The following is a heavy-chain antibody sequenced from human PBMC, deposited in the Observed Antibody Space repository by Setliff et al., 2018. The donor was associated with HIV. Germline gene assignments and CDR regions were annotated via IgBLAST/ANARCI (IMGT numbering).Heavy chain of an antibody. CDR1: GGSINNYY. Sequence: SETLSLTCTFSGGSINNYYWSWIRQPPGKGLEWIGYIYYTGSNNYNPSLKSRVNISIDTSKNQLSLRLSPVAAADTAAYYCARLGAVAGPPEDSWGQGTLVTVSS. CDR2: IYYTGSN. V-gene: IGHV4-59*12. D-gene: IGHD6-19*01. CDR3: ARLGAVAGPPEDS. J-gene: IGHJ4*02.